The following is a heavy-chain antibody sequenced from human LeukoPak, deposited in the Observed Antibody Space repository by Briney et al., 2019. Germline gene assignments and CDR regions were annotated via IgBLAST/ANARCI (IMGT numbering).Heavy chain of an antibody. J-gene: IGHJ4*02. CDR3: VKEGGQYSSSPFDY. CDR1: GFTFSSYA. D-gene: IGHD6-13*01. V-gene: IGHV3-23*01. Sequence: GGSLRLSCAAAGFTFSSYAMSWVRQAPGKGLEGGSAISGSGGGTDCADSVKGRFTISRDNPKNTLYLQMNSLRAEDTAVYYCVKEGGQYSSSPFDYWGQGTLVTVSS. CDR2: ISGSGGGT.